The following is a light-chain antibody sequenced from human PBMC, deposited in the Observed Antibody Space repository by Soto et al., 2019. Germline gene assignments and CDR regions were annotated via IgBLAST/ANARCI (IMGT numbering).Light chain of an antibody. J-gene: IGKJ2*03. V-gene: IGKV3-20*01. Sequence: EIVLTQSPDTLSLSPGERATLSCRASQSVSSIYLAWYQQKPGQAPRLLIYGASSRATGIPDRFSGSGSGTNFTLTISRLEPEDFAVYVCHQYCGSMYSIVQGTKLEFK. CDR1: QSVSSIY. CDR2: GAS. CDR3: HQYCGSMYS.